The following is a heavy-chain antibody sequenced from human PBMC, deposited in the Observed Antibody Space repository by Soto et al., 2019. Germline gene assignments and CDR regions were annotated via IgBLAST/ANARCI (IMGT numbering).Heavy chain of an antibody. CDR3: ARDPTVVVVAATPVDYYYGMDV. D-gene: IGHD2-15*01. J-gene: IGHJ6*02. CDR1: GYTFTSYY. CDR2: INPSGGST. Sequence: ASVKVSCKASGYTFTSYYMHCVRQAPGQGLEWMGIINPSGGSTSYAQKFQGRVTMTRDTSTSTVYMELSSLRSEDTAVYYCARDPTVVVVAATPVDYYYGMDVWGQGTTVTV. V-gene: IGHV1-46*01.